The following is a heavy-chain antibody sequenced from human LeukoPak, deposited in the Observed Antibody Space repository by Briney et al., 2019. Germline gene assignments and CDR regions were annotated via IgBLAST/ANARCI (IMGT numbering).Heavy chain of an antibody. CDR3: ARDIQMGDILTGYISYYYYYMDV. D-gene: IGHD3-9*01. CDR2: ISAYNGNT. J-gene: IGHJ6*03. CDR1: GYTFTSYG. V-gene: IGHV1-18*01. Sequence: APVKVSCKASGYTFTSYGISWVRQAPGQGLEWMGWISAYNGNTNYAQKLQGRVTMTTDTSTSTAYMELRSLRSDDTAVYYCARDIQMGDILTGYISYYYYYMDVWGKGTTVTVSS.